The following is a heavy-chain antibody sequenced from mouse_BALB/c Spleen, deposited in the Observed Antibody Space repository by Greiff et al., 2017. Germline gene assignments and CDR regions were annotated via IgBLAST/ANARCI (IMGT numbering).Heavy chain of an antibody. D-gene: IGHD2-14*01. CDR1: GYSFTGYY. CDR2: ISCYNGAT. Sequence: LVKTGASVKISCKASGYSFTGYYMHWVKQSHGKSLEWIGYISCYNGATSYNQKFKGKATFTVDTSSSTAYMQFNSLTSEDSAVYYCARDLYRRCAMDYWGQGTSVTVSS. J-gene: IGHJ4*01. V-gene: IGHV1S34*01. CDR3: ARDLYRRCAMDY.